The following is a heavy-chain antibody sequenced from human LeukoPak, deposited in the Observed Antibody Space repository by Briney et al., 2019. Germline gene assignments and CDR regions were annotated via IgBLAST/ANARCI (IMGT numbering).Heavy chain of an antibody. CDR1: GGSISSGGHS. V-gene: IGHV4-30-2*01. J-gene: IGHJ2*01. Sequence: SQTLSLTCAVSGGSISSGGHSWSWIRQPPGKGLEWIGYIYHSGSTYYNPSLKSRVTISVDRSKNQFSLKLSSVTAADTAVYYCARVVVRSNWYFDLWGRGTLVTVSS. CDR3: ARVVVRSNWYFDL. CDR2: IYHSGST. D-gene: IGHD3-10*01.